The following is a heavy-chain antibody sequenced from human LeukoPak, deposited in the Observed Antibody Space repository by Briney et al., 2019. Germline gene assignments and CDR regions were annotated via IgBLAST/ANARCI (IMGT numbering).Heavy chain of an antibody. D-gene: IGHD6-13*01. CDR3: AREGLVLAAASTGPYY. CDR1: GFTFSSYA. CDR2: ISYDGSNK. Sequence: GGSLRLSCAASGFTFSSYAMHWVRQAPGKGLEWVAVISYDGSNKYYADSVKGRFTISRDNSKNTLYLQMNSLRAEDTAVYYCAREGLVLAAASTGPYYWGQGTLVTVSS. V-gene: IGHV3-30-3*01. J-gene: IGHJ4*02.